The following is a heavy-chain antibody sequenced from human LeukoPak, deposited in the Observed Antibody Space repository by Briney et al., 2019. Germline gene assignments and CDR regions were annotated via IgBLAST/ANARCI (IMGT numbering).Heavy chain of an antibody. CDR2: IKSKTDGGTT. Sequence: GGSLRLSCAASGFTFSNAWMSWVRQAPGKGLEWVGRIKSKTDGGTTDYAAPVKGRFTISRDNSKNTLYLQMNSLRAEDTAVYYCAKGYYYGMDVGGKGTTVTVSS. CDR1: GFTFSNAW. J-gene: IGHJ6*04. CDR3: AKGYYYGMDV. V-gene: IGHV3-15*01.